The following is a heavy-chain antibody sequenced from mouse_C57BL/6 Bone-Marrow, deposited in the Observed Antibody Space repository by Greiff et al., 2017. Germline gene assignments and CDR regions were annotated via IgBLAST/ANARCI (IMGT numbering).Heavy chain of an antibody. Sequence: EVKLQESGPGLVKPSPSLSLTCSVTGYSITSGYYWNWIRQFPGNKLEWMGYISYDGSNNYNPSLKNPISITRDTSKNQFFLKLNSVTTEDTATYYCARETLDSLADWGEGTLVTVSA. D-gene: IGHD3-2*01. CDR3: ARETLDSLAD. CDR1: GYSITSGYY. CDR2: ISYDGSN. V-gene: IGHV3-6*01. J-gene: IGHJ3*01.